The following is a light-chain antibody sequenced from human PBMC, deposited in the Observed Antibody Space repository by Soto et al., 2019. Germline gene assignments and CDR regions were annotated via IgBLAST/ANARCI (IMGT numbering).Light chain of an antibody. CDR2: GAS. Sequence: EVVLTQSPATLSLSPGERATLSCRASQSFGSSLAWYQQKRGQAPRLLIHGASTRAAGIPARFSGSGSGTDFSLTISSLEPEDFAVYYCLQHTNFPLTFGQGTRLEAK. J-gene: IGKJ5*01. CDR3: LQHTNFPLT. CDR1: QSFGSS. V-gene: IGKV3-11*01.